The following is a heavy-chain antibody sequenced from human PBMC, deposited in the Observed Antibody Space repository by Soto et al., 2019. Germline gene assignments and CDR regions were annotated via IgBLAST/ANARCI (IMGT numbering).Heavy chain of an antibody. CDR2: IIPIFGTA. CDR1: GGTFSSYA. V-gene: IGHV1-69*12. Sequence: QVQLVQSGAEVKKPGSSVKVSCKASGGTFSSYAISWVRQAPGQGLEWMGGIIPIFGTANYAQKFQGRVTITADESTSTAYMELSSLRSADTAVYYCARRYCSGDSCYYYGMDVWGQGTTVTVSS. CDR3: ARRYCSGDSCYYYGMDV. D-gene: IGHD2-15*01. J-gene: IGHJ6*02.